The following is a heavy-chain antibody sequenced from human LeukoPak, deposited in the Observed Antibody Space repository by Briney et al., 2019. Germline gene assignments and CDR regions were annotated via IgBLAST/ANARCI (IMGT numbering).Heavy chain of an antibody. D-gene: IGHD3-22*01. J-gene: IGHJ3*02. Sequence: GGSLRLSCAASGFTFDDYGMSWVRQAPGKGLEWVSGINWNGGSTGYGDSVKGRFTISRDNAKNSLYLQMNSLRAEDTALYYCARDYDSSGYSDAFDIWGQGTMVTVSS. CDR1: GFTFDDYG. CDR2: INWNGGST. V-gene: IGHV3-20*04. CDR3: ARDYDSSGYSDAFDI.